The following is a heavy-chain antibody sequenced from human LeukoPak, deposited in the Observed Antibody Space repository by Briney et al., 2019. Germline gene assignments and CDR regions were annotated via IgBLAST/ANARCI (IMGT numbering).Heavy chain of an antibody. CDR2: FDPEDVET. CDR1: GYTLTGLA. D-gene: IGHD5-12*01. J-gene: IGHJ4*02. CDR3: ATYSGYAAY. Sequence: ASVKVSCKFSGYTLTGLAIHWVRQAPGKGLEWMGGFDPEDVETIYAQKFQGRVTMTEDTYTDTAYMELSSLRSEDTAVYYCATYSGYAAYWGQGTLVSVSS. V-gene: IGHV1-24*01.